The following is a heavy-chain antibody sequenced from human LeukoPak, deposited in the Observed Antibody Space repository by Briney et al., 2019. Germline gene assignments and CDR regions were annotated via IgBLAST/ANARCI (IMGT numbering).Heavy chain of an antibody. CDR2: IYYSGST. J-gene: IGHJ6*03. V-gene: IGHV4-39*07. CDR1: GGSISSSSYY. Sequence: SETLSLTCTVSGGSISSSSYYWGWIRQPPGKGLEWIGSIYYSGSTYYNPSLKSRVTISVDTSKNQFSLKLSSVTATDTAVYYCAREIYYYYYMDVWGKGTTVTISS. CDR3: AREIYYYYYMDV.